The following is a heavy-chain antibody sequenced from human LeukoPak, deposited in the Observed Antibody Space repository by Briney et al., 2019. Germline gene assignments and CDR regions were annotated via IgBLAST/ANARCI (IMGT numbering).Heavy chain of an antibody. Sequence: ASVKVSCKASGYTFTSYGISWVRLAPGQRLEWMGWVNGDNGNTESSQKFQGRVTITWDTSATTAYMELSSLRSEDTAVYYCARGGPNRGGWTLDYWGQGTLVTVSS. V-gene: IGHV1-3*01. CDR1: GYTFTSYG. CDR2: VNGDNGNT. D-gene: IGHD6-19*01. CDR3: ARGGPNRGGWTLDY. J-gene: IGHJ4*02.